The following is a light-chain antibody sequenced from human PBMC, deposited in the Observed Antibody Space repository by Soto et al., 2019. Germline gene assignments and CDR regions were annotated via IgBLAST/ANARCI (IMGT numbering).Light chain of an antibody. Sequence: DIVMTQSPDSLAVSLGERATINCKSSQSVLYSSNNKNYLAWYQQKPGQPPKLLIYWASTRQSGVPARFSGSGSGTDFTLTISSLLAEDVAVYYCQQYYTTPFTFGPGTKVDIK. CDR1: QSVLYSSNNKNY. V-gene: IGKV4-1*01. CDR3: QQYYTTPFT. J-gene: IGKJ3*01. CDR2: WAS.